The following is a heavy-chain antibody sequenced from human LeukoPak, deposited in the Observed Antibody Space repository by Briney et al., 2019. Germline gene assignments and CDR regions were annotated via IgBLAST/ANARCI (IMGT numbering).Heavy chain of an antibody. D-gene: IGHD2-15*01. V-gene: IGHV1-69*04. CDR1: GGTFSSYA. CDR2: IIPILGIA. Sequence: ASVKVSCKASGGTFSSYAISWVRQAPGQGVEWMGRIIPILGIANYAQKFQGRVTITADKSTSTAYMELSSLRPEDTAVYYCARDIFDCSGGSCYHLLDYWGQGTLATVSS. J-gene: IGHJ4*02. CDR3: ARDIFDCSGGSCYHLLDY.